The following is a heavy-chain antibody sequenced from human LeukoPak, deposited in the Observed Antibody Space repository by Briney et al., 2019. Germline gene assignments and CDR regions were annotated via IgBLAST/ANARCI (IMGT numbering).Heavy chain of an antibody. D-gene: IGHD1-1*01. CDR3: ARSHWRDY. CDR1: GYSISSGYY. J-gene: IGHJ4*02. V-gene: IGHV4-38-2*01. Sequence: SETLSLTCAVSGYSISSGYYWGWIRQPPGKGLEWIGSIYHSGSTNYNPSLKSRVTISVDTSKNQFSLKLSSVTAADTAVYYCARSHWRDYWGQGTLVTVSS. CDR2: IYHSGST.